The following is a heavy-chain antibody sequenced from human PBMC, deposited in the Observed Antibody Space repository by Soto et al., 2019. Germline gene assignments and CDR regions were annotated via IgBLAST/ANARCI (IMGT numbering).Heavy chain of an antibody. CDR3: ARLGNYYQSLDP. D-gene: IGHD4-4*01. J-gene: IGHJ5*02. CDR2: IYHSGST. V-gene: IGHV4-4*02. Sequence: SETLSLTCAVSGDSINSDNWWSWVRQPPGKGLEWIGEIYHSGSTSYNPSLKSRVVISVDKSKNQFFLKVTSVTAADTAVYYCARLGNYYQSLDPWGPGTLVT. CDR1: GDSINSDNW.